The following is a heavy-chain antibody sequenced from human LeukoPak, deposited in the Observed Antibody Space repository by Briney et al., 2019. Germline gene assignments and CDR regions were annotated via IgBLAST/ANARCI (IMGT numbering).Heavy chain of an antibody. J-gene: IGHJ6*03. CDR3: ARVGVFVVVPAAIHYYYMDV. D-gene: IGHD2-2*02. CDR1: GGSISSGDYY. V-gene: IGHV4-30-4*08. Sequence: NPSQTLSLTCTVSGGSISSGDYYWSWIRQPPGKGLEWIGYIYYSGSTYYNPSLKSRVTISVDASKNQFSLKLSSVTAADTAVYYCARVGVFVVVPAAIHYYYMDVWGKGTTVTVSS. CDR2: IYYSGST.